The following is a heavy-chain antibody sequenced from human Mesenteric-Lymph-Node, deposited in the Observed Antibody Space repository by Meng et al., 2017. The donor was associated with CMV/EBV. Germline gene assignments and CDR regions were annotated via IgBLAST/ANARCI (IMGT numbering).Heavy chain of an antibody. CDR2: KYYSGST. Sequence: SETLSLTCTVSGGSISSYYWSWIRQPPGKGLEWIGYKYYSGSTNYNPSLKSRVTILVDTAKSQFSLKLSSVTAADTAVYYCARGGGSDIVVVPAAIKYYYGMDVWGQGTTVTVSS. CDR3: ARGGGSDIVVVPAAIKYYYGMDV. V-gene: IGHV4-59*01. CDR1: GGSISSYY. D-gene: IGHD2-2*02. J-gene: IGHJ6*02.